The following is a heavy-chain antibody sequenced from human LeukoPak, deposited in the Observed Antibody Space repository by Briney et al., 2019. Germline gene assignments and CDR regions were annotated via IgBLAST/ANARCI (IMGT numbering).Heavy chain of an antibody. Sequence: GASVKVSCKASGYTFTSYGISWVRQAPGQGLEWMGWISPYNGNTNYAQNLQGRVTMTTDTSTSTAYMELRSLRFDDTAVYYCARHYCSGDSCYSCDYWGQGTLVTVSS. CDR1: GYTFTSYG. J-gene: IGHJ4*02. V-gene: IGHV1-18*01. CDR2: ISPYNGNT. CDR3: ARHYCSGDSCYSCDY. D-gene: IGHD2-15*01.